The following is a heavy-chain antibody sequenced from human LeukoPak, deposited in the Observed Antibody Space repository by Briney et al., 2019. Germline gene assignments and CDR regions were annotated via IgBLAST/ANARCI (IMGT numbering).Heavy chain of an antibody. CDR3: AKERAGYTNPYHFDY. J-gene: IGHJ4*02. CDR1: GGSISSHY. V-gene: IGHV4-59*11. D-gene: IGHD3-16*02. CDR2: IYYSGST. Sequence: PSETLSLTCTVSGGSISSHYWSWIRQPPGKGLEWIGYIYYSGSTNYNPSLKSRVTISVDTSKNQFSLKLSSVTAADTAVYYCAKERAGYTNPYHFDYWGQGTLVTVSS.